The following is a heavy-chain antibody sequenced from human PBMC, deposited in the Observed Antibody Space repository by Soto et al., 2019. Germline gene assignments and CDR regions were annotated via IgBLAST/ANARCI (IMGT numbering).Heavy chain of an antibody. CDR3: ARAGNPFWSGSLDAFDI. Sequence: ASVKVSCKASGYTFTSYGISWVRQAPGQGLEWMGWISAYNGNTNYAQKLQGRVTMTTDTSTSTAYMELRSLRSDDTAVYYCARAGNPFWSGSLDAFDIWGQGTMVTVSS. V-gene: IGHV1-18*01. CDR2: ISAYNGNT. D-gene: IGHD3-3*01. CDR1: GYTFTSYG. J-gene: IGHJ3*02.